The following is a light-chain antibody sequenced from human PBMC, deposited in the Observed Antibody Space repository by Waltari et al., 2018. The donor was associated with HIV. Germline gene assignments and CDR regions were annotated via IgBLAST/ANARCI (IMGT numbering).Light chain of an antibody. V-gene: IGLV2-14*01. CDR1: NGDITDNQY. CDR3: SSYNTRSSIM. J-gene: IGLJ7*01. Sequence: QSALTQPASVSGSPGQSIPISCTGNNGDITDNQYVSWYQQHPGKAPKLIIFEVSNRPSGVSDRFSGSKSGNTASLTVSGLQTEDEAVYYCSSYNTRSSIMFGGGTQLTVL. CDR2: EVS.